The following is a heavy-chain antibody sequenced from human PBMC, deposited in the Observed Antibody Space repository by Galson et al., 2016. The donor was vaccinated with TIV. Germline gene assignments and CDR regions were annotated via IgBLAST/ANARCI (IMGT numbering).Heavy chain of an antibody. J-gene: IGHJ4*02. CDR1: GFTFSGYS. Sequence: LRLSCAASGFTFSGYSMNWVRQAPGKGLEWVSFISSTLSDTFYADSVKGRFSISRDNTKNSVYLQMNNLSAEDMAVYYCVSSRGTDFWRNFDFWGQGTLVTVSP. D-gene: IGHD3-3*01. CDR3: VSSRGTDFWRNFDF. V-gene: IGHV3-21*01. CDR2: ISSTLSDT.